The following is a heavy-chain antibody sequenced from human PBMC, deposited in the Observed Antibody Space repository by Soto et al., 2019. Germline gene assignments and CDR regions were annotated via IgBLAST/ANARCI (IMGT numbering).Heavy chain of an antibody. CDR2: INPDNGNT. V-gene: IGHV1-3*01. CDR1: GYTFTRYT. CDR3: ARGIATGQLDP. D-gene: IGHD2-15*01. J-gene: IGHJ5*02. Sequence: ASVKVSCKASGYTFTRYTMNWVRQAPGQRLEWMGWINPDNGNTKSSQKFQDRVIITRDTSASTAYMDLSSLRSEDTAVYYCARGIATGQLDPWGQGTLVPVSS.